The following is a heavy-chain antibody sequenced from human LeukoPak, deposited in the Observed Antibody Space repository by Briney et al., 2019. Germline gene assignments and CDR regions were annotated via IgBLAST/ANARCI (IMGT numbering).Heavy chain of an antibody. CDR1: GFNFNNYN. Sequence: GGSLRLSCAASGFNFNNYNMNWVRQAPGKGLEWVSYITLSSSTTYYADSVKGRFTISRDNAKNSLDLQMNSLRADDTAVYYCVRDRGISFYFDYWGQGTLVTVSS. J-gene: IGHJ4*02. D-gene: IGHD3-16*02. CDR2: ITLSSSTT. CDR3: VRDRGISFYFDY. V-gene: IGHV3-48*01.